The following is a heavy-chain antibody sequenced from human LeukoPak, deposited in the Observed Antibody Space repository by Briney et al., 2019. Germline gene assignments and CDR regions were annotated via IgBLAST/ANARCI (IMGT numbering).Heavy chain of an antibody. V-gene: IGHV1-46*01. J-gene: IGHJ6*04. CDR3: AREVLICGMDV. CDR2: INPTGGST. CDR1: GYTFPSYF. Sequence: ASVKVSCKASGYTFPSYFMHWVRQAPGQGLEWMGIINPTGGSTTYAQKFQGRVTMTRDTSTSTLYMELSSLRSDDTAVYYCAREVLICGMDVWGEGTTVTVSS. D-gene: IGHD2-8*01.